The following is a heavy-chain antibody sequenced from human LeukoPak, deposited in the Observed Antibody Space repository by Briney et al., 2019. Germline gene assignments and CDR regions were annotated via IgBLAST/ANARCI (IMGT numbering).Heavy chain of an antibody. D-gene: IGHD2/OR15-2a*01. CDR2: IKKDGSEK. V-gene: IGHV3-7*01. J-gene: IGHJ4*02. Sequence: GGSLRLSCAASGFTFSNYWMNWVRQAPGKGPEWVAIIKKDGSEKYYVDSVKGRFTISRDNAKNSLYLQMNSLRADDTAVYFCAGGAGFLIDYWGQGALVTVSS. CDR3: AGGAGFLIDY. CDR1: GFTFSNYW.